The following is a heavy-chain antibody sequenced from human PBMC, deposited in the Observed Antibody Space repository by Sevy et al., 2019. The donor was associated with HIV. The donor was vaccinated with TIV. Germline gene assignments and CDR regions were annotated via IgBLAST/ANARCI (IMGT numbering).Heavy chain of an antibody. Sequence: GESLKISCAASGFSFSNYWMHWVRQAPGKGLEWVANIKQDESEKYYVDSVKGRFTISRDKAKNSVYLQMNSLRPEDTAIYYCARGNSGSFDYWGQGTLVTVSS. CDR3: ARGNSGSFDY. J-gene: IGHJ4*02. CDR1: GFSFSNYW. CDR2: IKQDESEK. V-gene: IGHV3-7*04. D-gene: IGHD3-22*01.